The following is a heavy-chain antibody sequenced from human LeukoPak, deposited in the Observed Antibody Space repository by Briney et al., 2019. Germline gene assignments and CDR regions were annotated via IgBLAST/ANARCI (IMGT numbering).Heavy chain of an antibody. J-gene: IGHJ5*02. CDR1: GFTFSSYW. Sequence: PGGSLRLSCAASGFTFSSYWVSWVRQAPGKGLEWVANIKQDGSEKYYVDSVKGRFTISRDNAKNSLYLQMNSLRAEDTAVYYCARDKRSSGWLTDSWGQGTLVTVSS. D-gene: IGHD6-19*01. V-gene: IGHV3-7*01. CDR2: IKQDGSEK. CDR3: ARDKRSSGWLTDS.